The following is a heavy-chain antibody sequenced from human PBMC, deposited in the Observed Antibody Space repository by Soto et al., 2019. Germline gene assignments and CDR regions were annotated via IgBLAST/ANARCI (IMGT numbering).Heavy chain of an antibody. J-gene: IGHJ5*02. V-gene: IGHV4-30-4*01. Sequence: SETLSLTCTVSGGYIRSGDYYWSWIRQPPGKGLEWIGYIYHSGSTYYNPSLKSRVTISVDTSKNQFSLKLSSVTAADTAVYYCARERPDGARLDPWGQGTLVTVSS. CDR2: IYHSGST. D-gene: IGHD6-6*01. CDR1: GGYIRSGDYY. CDR3: ARERPDGARLDP.